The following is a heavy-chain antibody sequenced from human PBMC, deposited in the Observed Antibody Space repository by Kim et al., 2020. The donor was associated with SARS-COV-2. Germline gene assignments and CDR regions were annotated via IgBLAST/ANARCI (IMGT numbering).Heavy chain of an antibody. V-gene: IGHV4-39*01. D-gene: IGHD3-22*01. J-gene: IGHJ4*02. Sequence: YNPYLKSRVTISVDTSKNQFSLKLSSVTAADTAVYYCARHPHYYDSSGYSWGQGTLVTVSS. CDR3: ARHPHYYDSSGYS.